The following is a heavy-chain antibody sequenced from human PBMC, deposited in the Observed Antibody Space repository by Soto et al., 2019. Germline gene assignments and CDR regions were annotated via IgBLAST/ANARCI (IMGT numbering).Heavy chain of an antibody. D-gene: IGHD3-9*01. Sequence: EVRLMESGGGFLQPGGSQRLSCVASGFTFNSYAMSWVRQTPEKGLEWVSAISGSGWQTYYAQSVQGRFTISRDNSKTTVYLHMNRLRDEDSGIYYCAKGRYFDASSGCANFWGRGTLVTVSS. CDR2: ISGSGWQT. V-gene: IGHV3-23*01. CDR1: GFTFNSYA. CDR3: AKGRYFDASSGCANF. J-gene: IGHJ2*01.